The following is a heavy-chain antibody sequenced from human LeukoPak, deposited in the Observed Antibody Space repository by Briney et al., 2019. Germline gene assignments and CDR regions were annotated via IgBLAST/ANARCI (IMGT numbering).Heavy chain of an antibody. J-gene: IGHJ6*02. CDR2: INHSGST. CDR3: ARGREQQLVWEHYYYGMDV. D-gene: IGHD6-13*01. Sequence: SETLSLTCAVYGGSFSGYYWSWIRQPPWKGLEWIGEINHSGSTNYNPSLKSRVTISVDTSKNQFSLKLSSVTAADTAVYYCARGREQQLVWEHYYYGMDVWGQGTTVTVSS. CDR1: GGSFSGYY. V-gene: IGHV4-34*01.